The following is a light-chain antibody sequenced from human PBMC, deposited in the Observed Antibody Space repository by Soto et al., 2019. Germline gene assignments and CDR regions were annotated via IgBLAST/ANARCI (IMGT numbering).Light chain of an antibody. CDR3: QQYDQWPIT. Sequence: EIVLTQSPATLSSFPGDRVTLSCRASQPVSDKLAWYQQKPGQAPRLLIYGASARALGVPARFSGSGSGTEFSFTVTSLQSEDFAVYYCQQYDQWPITFGQGTRLEIK. CDR1: QPVSDK. J-gene: IGKJ5*01. V-gene: IGKV3-15*01. CDR2: GAS.